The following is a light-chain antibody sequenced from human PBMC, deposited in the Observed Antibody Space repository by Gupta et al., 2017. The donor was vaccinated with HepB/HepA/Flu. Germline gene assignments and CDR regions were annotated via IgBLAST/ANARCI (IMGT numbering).Light chain of an antibody. V-gene: IGKV3-15*01. CDR1: QSVSSN. J-gene: IGKJ2*04. CDR2: GAS. CDR3: QKYKHWTDWCS. Sequence: EILMTQSPATLSVSPGESATLPCRASQSVSSNLAWYQQNPGQARRLLIYGASTRATVIPARFSARGSGTEFALTISSLQSEVFAVYYCQKYKHWTDWCSFGEGTKLEIK.